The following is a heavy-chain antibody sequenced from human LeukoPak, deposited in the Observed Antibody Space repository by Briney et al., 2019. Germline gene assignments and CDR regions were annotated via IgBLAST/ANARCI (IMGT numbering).Heavy chain of an antibody. CDR1: GGTFSSYA. CDR3: ARDRGDGYNLMLY. V-gene: IGHV1-69*05. Sequence: GSSVKVSCKASGGTFSSYAISWVRQAPGQGLEWMGRIIPIFGTANYAQKFQGRVTITTDESTSTAYMELSSLRSEDTAVYYCARDRGDGYNLMLYWGQGTLVTVSS. D-gene: IGHD5-24*01. CDR2: IIPIFGTA. J-gene: IGHJ4*02.